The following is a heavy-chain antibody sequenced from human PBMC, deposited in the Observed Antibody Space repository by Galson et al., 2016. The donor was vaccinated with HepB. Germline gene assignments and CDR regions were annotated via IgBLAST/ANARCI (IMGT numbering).Heavy chain of an antibody. CDR3: AHRRSGYCNSISCLYFDY. V-gene: IGHV2-5*01. CDR2: IYWNDDK. Sequence: PALVKPTQTLTLTCTFSGFSLSTSGVGVGWIRQPPGKALEWLALIYWNDDKRYSPSLRSRLTITKDTSKNQVVLTMTNMDPVDTATYYCAHRRSGYCNSISCLYFDYWGQGALVTVSS. CDR1: GFSLSTSGVG. J-gene: IGHJ4*02. D-gene: IGHD2-2*01.